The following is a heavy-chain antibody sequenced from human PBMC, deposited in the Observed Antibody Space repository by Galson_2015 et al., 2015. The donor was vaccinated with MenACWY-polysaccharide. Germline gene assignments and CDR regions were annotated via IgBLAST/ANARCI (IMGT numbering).Heavy chain of an antibody. V-gene: IGHV1-46*01. CDR2: VKPSGGHP. J-gene: IGHJ6*03. D-gene: IGHD2-8*01. Sequence: SVKVSCKASGYTFTNYYIHWVRQAPGLGLEWMGVVKPSGGHPIQEQKFQGRVTMTSDTSTSTVYMEVRSLGSDDTAIYYCARAAYCTHYCYYYNYMDVWGKGTTVTVSS. CDR1: GYTFTNYY. CDR3: ARAAYCTHYCYYYNYMDV.